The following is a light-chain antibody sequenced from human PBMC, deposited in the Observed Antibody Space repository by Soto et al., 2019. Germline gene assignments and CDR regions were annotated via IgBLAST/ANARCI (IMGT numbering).Light chain of an antibody. CDR1: QSVSTN. V-gene: IGKV3-15*01. Sequence: IVMTQSPATLSVSPGERATLSCTASQSVSTNLAWYQQTPGQAPRVLIYNVSTRATAIPARFSGSGSGTEFTLTISDLQSEDFGVYYCQHYSHWPPRTFGQGTKVDI. J-gene: IGKJ1*01. CDR3: QHYSHWPPRT. CDR2: NVS.